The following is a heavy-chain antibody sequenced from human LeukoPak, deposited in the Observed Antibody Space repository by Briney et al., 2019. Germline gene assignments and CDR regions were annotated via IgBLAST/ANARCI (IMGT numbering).Heavy chain of an antibody. J-gene: IGHJ4*02. CDR2: IIPILGIA. Sequence: ASVKVSCKASGGTFSSYAISWVRQAPGQGLEWVGRIIPILGIANYAQKFQGRVTITADKSTSTAYMELGSLRSEDTAVYYCASVGGYYYGSLDYWGQGTLVTVSS. CDR3: ASVGGYYYGSLDY. CDR1: GGTFSSYA. D-gene: IGHD3-3*01. V-gene: IGHV1-69*04.